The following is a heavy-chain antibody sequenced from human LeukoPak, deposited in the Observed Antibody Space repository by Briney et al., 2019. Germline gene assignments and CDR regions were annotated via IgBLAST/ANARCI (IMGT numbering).Heavy chain of an antibody. CDR2: IIPIFGTA. CDR1: GGTFSSYA. J-gene: IGHJ2*01. D-gene: IGHD3-10*01. Sequence: GASVKVSCKASGGTFSSYAISWVRQAPGQGLEWMGGIIPIFGTANYAQKFQGRVTITADESTSTAYMELSSLRSEDTAVYYCARDPYGTWYFDLWGRGTLVTVSS. CDR3: ARDPYGTWYFDL. V-gene: IGHV1-69*13.